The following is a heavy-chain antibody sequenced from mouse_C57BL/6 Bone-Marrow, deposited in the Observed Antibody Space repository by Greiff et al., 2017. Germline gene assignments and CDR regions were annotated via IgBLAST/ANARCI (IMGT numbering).Heavy chain of an antibody. CDR1: GYTFTSYW. D-gene: IGHD2-2*01. Sequence: VKLQQPGAELVKPGASVKLSCKASGYTFTSYWMHWVKQRPGRGLEWIGRIDPNSGGTKYNEKFKSKATLTVDKPSSTAYMQLSSLTSEDSAVYYCAREGTSTMVTTTRFAYWGQGTLVTVSA. J-gene: IGHJ3*01. V-gene: IGHV1-72*01. CDR3: AREGTSTMVTTTRFAY. CDR2: IDPNSGGT.